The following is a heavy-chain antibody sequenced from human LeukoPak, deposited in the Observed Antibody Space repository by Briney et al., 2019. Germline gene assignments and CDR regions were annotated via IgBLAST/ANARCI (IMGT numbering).Heavy chain of an antibody. CDR3: ARRGVDYYGSGTYYLMYYFDY. D-gene: IGHD3-10*01. CDR1: GFTFDDYA. V-gene: IGHV3-9*01. Sequence: GGSLRLSCAASGFTFDDYAMHWVRQAPGKGLEWVSGISWNSGSIGYADSVKGRFTISRDNAKNSLYLQMNSLRAEDTAVYFCARRGVDYYGSGTYYLMYYFDYWGQGALVTVSS. J-gene: IGHJ4*02. CDR2: ISWNSGSI.